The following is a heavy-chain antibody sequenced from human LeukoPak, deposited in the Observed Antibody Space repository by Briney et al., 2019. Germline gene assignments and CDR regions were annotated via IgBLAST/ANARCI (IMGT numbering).Heavy chain of an antibody. V-gene: IGHV4-59*01. D-gene: IGHD3-16*02. CDR2: IYYTGST. J-gene: IGHJ4*02. CDR1: GGSISNYY. CDR3: VRGRGDYVWGSYRSVYYFDY. Sequence: SETLSLTCSVSGGSISNYYWSWIRQPPGKGLEWIGYIYYTGSTSYNPSLKSRVTISIDTSKNQFSLKLSSVTAADTAVYYCVRGRGDYVWGSYRSVYYFDYWGQGTLVTVSS.